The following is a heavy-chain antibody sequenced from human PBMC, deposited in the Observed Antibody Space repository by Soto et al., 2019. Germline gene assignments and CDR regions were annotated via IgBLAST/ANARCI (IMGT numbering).Heavy chain of an antibody. V-gene: IGHV3-23*01. CDR3: AKLGMTTINRDY. CDR1: GFSFDTYA. CDR2: ISGSGGNT. J-gene: IGHJ4*02. D-gene: IGHD5-12*01. Sequence: EAQLLESGGGLVQPGGSLRLSCAASGFSFDTYAMSWVRQAPGKGLEWVSSISGSGGNTYYADSEKGRFTISRDNSKNLLYLQMTSLRAEDTALYYCAKLGMTTINRDYWGQGTQVTVSS.